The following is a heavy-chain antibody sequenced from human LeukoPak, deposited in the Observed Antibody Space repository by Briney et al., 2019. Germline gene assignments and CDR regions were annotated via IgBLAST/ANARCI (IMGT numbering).Heavy chain of an antibody. CDR3: AKYCGGDCFRNFDS. CDR2: IGPGGGDI. J-gene: IGHJ4*02. CDR1: GFTFSTYA. Sequence: GGSLRLSCAASGFTFSTYAMTWVRQAPGKGLEWVTVIGPGGGDILYADSVKGRFTISRDNSENTLYLQMHSLRAEDTAVYYCAKYCGGDCFRNFDSWGQGTLVTVSS. V-gene: IGHV3-23*01. D-gene: IGHD2-21*02.